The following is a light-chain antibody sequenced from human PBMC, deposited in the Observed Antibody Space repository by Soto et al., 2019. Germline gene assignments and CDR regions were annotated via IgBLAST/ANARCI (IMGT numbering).Light chain of an antibody. V-gene: IGLV2-14*01. CDR2: EVT. CDR1: SSDIGAYNS. Sequence: QSALTQPASVSGSPGQSITISCTGTSSDIGAYNSVSWYQQHPPKAPKLMIFEVTNRPSGISHRFSGSKSGNTASLTISGLLPEDEADYYCSSYTRGKTYVFGTGTKVTVL. CDR3: SSYTRGKTYV. J-gene: IGLJ1*01.